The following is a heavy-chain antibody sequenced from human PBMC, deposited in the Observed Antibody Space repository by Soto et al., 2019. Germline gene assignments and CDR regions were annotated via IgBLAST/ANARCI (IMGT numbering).Heavy chain of an antibody. CDR2: IYYSGST. V-gene: IGHV4-31*03. Sequence: QVQLQESGPGLVKPSQTLSLTCTVSGGSISSGDYYWSWIRQHPGKGLEWIGYIYYSGSTYYNPSLKSRVXXXLXXSKNQFSLKLTSVTAADTAVYYCARDSSFGEPFDYWGQGTLVTVSS. D-gene: IGHD3-10*01. CDR1: GGSISSGDYY. J-gene: IGHJ4*02. CDR3: ARDSSFGEPFDY.